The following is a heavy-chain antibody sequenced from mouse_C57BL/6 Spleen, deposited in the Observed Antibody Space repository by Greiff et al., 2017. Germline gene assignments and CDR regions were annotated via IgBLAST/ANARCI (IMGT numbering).Heavy chain of an antibody. D-gene: IGHD2-1*01. CDR1: GYTFTSYW. J-gene: IGHJ4*01. V-gene: IGHV1-69*01. CDR2: IDPSDSYT. CDR3: ARGGNSYMDY. Sequence: VQLQQPGAELVMPGASVKLSCKASGYTFTSYWMHWVKQRPGQGLEWIGEIDPSDSYTNYNQKLKGKSTLTVDKSSSTAYMQLSSLTSEDSAVYYCARGGNSYMDYWGQGTSVTVSS.